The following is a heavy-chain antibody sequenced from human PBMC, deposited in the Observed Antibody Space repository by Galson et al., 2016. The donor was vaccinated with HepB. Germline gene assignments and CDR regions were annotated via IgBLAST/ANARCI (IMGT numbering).Heavy chain of an antibody. CDR1: GNTLTELP. J-gene: IGHJ3*01. CDR2: FNPEHVET. D-gene: IGHD1-26*01. V-gene: IGHV1-24*01. CDR3: ATSKLGAWGVFDL. Sequence: SCKVSGNTLTELPIHWVRQAPGIGLEWMGGFNPEHVETVYAQNFQDRVTMTEDTSTDTAYMELSSLRPEDTAVYYCATSKLGAWGVFDLWGQGTMLTVSS.